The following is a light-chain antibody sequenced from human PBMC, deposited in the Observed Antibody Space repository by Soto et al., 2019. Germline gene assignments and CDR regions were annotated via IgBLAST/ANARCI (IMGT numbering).Light chain of an antibody. J-gene: IGLJ1*01. CDR3: SSYAGSNYYV. CDR2: EVS. CDR1: SSDVGGYKY. V-gene: IGLV2-8*01. Sequence: QSVLTQPPSASGSPGQSVTISCTGTSSDVGGYKYVSWYQQHPGKAPKLILYEVSKRPSGVPDRFSGSKSGNTASLTVSGLQAEDEADYYCSSYAGSNYYVFGHGTKVTVL.